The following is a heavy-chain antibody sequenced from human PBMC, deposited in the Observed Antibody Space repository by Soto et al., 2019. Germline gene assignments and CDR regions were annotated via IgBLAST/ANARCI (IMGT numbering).Heavy chain of an antibody. CDR1: GYTFTSYG. CDR2: ISAYNGNT. Sequence: ASVKVSCKASGYTFTSYGISWVRQAPGQGLEWMGWISAYNGNTNYAQKLQGRVTMTADTSTSTAYMELRSLRSDDTAVYYCARDPSVWYYYDSSGYLDDWGQGTLVTVSS. CDR3: ARDPSVWYYYDSSGYLDD. J-gene: IGHJ4*02. V-gene: IGHV1-18*01. D-gene: IGHD3-22*01.